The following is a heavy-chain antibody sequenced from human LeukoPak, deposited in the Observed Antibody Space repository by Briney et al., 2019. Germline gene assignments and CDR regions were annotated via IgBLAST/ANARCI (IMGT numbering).Heavy chain of an antibody. J-gene: IGHJ4*02. Sequence: PGGSLRLSCAASGFTFGSYWMSWVRQAPGKGLEWVANINQDGSENYYVDSVRGRFTISRDNAKNSLYLQMNSLRAEDMAVYYCARDKIVGATYFDCWGQGTLVTVSS. V-gene: IGHV3-7*01. D-gene: IGHD1-26*01. CDR1: GFTFGSYW. CDR2: INQDGSEN. CDR3: ARDKIVGATYFDC.